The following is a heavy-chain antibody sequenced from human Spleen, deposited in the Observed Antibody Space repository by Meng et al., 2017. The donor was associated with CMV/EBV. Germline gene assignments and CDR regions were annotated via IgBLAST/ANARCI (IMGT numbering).Heavy chain of an antibody. J-gene: IGHJ4*02. Sequence: VHVQQSGPGRVKPSQTLSLTWAISGDIVSTNSAAWNWIRQSPSGGLEWLGRTYYKSKWYNDYAESVKSRITINPDTSKNQFSLQLNSVTPEDTAVYYCARDPAAFDFWGQGILVTVSS. V-gene: IGHV6-1*01. CDR3: ARDPAAFDF. CDR1: GDIVSTNSAA. CDR2: TYYKSKWYN. D-gene: IGHD6-25*01.